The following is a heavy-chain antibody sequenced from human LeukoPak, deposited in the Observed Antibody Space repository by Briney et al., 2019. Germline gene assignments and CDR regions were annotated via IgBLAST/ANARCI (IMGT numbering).Heavy chain of an antibody. D-gene: IGHD4-23*01. Sequence: PSETLSLTCTVSGGSVSSYYWSWIRQPPGKGLEWIGYIYYSGSTNYNPSLKSRVTISVDTSKNQFSLKLSSVTAADTAVYYCARGLKAVVTDTMPWFDPWGQGTLVTVSS. CDR1: GGSVSSYY. CDR3: ARGLKAVVTDTMPWFDP. J-gene: IGHJ5*02. V-gene: IGHV4-59*02. CDR2: IYYSGST.